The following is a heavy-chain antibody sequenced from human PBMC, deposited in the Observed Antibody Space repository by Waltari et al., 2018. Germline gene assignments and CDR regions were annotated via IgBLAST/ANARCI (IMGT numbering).Heavy chain of an antibody. V-gene: IGHV3-30*02. J-gene: IGHJ4*02. CDR3: AKDPYSGSPYYFDY. CDR1: GFTFSTYG. D-gene: IGHD1-26*01. Sequence: QVQLVESGGGVVQPGGSLRLSCAASGFTFSTYGMHWVRQAPGKGLEWVAFIRYDGSNKYYADSVKGRFTISRDNSKNTLFLQMNSLRAEDTALYYCAKDPYSGSPYYFDYWGQGTLVTVSS. CDR2: IRYDGSNK.